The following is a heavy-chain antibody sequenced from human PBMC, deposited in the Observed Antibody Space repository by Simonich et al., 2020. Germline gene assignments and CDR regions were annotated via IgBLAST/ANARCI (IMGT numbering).Heavy chain of an antibody. CDR1: GFTFSSYA. CDR3: ARELSKNGEAAAGYYFDY. J-gene: IGHJ4*02. D-gene: IGHD6-13*01. Sequence: QVQLVESGGGVVQPGRSLRLSCAASGFTFSSYAMHWVRQAPGNGVGSVAVISYDGINKNYADSVKGRFTISRDNSKNTLYLQMNSLRAEDTAVYYCARELSKNGEAAAGYYFDYWGQGTLVTVSS. V-gene: IGHV3-30*07. CDR2: ISYDGINK.